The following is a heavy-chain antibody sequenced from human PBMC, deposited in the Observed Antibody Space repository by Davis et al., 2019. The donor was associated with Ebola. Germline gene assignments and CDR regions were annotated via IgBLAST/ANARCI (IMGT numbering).Heavy chain of an antibody. D-gene: IGHD3-16*01. J-gene: IGHJ5*02. CDR3: AKDKGFWVPPDWFGP. Sequence: GGSLRLSCAVSGFTFSHYAMSCVRQAPGKGLEWVACISGSGTTTYYAYSVEGRFNISRDNSKNTLSLLMNSVRGEDSAVYYCAKDKGFWVPPDWFGPWGQGVQVTVSS. CDR2: ISGSGTTT. CDR1: GFTFSHYA. V-gene: IGHV3-23*01.